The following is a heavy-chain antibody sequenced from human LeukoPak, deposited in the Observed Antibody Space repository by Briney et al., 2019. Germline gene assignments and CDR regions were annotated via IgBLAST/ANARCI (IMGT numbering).Heavy chain of an antibody. D-gene: IGHD7-27*01. CDR2: INSGGSGT. CDR3: ATSLGPLTEY. Sequence: LSGGSLRLSCAASGFTFSNFWMHWVRQTPGRGLVWVSRINSGGSGTSYADSVEGRFTISRDNAKNTLYLQMNSLRAEDTAVYYCATSLGPLTEYWGQGTLVTVSS. V-gene: IGHV3-74*01. J-gene: IGHJ4*02. CDR1: GFTFSNFW.